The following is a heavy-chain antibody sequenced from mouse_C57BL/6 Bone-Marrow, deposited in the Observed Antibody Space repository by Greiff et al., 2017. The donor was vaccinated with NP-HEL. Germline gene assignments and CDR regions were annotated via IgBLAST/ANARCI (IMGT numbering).Heavy chain of an antibody. J-gene: IGHJ2*01. CDR3: ARSWGLTGYFDY. CDR2: INPGSGGT. Sequence: QVQLQQSGAELVRPGTSVKVSCKASGYAFTNYLIEWVKQRPGQGLEWIGVINPGSGGTKYNEKFKGKATLTADKSSSTAYMQLSSLTSEDSAVYFCARSWGLTGYFDYWGQGTTLTVSS. D-gene: IGHD4-1*01. V-gene: IGHV1-54*01. CDR1: GYAFTNYL.